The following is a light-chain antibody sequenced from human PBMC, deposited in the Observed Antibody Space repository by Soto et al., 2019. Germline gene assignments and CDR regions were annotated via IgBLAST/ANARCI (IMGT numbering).Light chain of an antibody. V-gene: IGKV3-15*01. CDR2: GAS. CDR1: QSVSSD. Sequence: IVMTQSPATLSVSPGERATLSCRASQSVSSDLAWYQRKPGQAPRLLIYGASTRATSIPARFSGSGSGTEFTLTISSLQSEDFAVYYCQQYNNWPFTFGPGTKVDIK. CDR3: QQYNNWPFT. J-gene: IGKJ3*01.